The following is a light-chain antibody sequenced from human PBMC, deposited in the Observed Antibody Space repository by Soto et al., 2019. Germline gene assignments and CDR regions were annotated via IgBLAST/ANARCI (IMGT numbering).Light chain of an antibody. CDR3: SSYAGRNIMV. CDR1: SSDVGAYNY. CDR2: EVS. J-gene: IGLJ2*01. Sequence: QSVLTQPPSASGSPGQSVTISCTGTSSDVGAYNYVSWYQQHPGKAPKLMIYEVSKRPSGVPDRFSGSKSGNTASLTVSGLQAEDEADYYCSSYAGRNIMVLGGGTKVTVL. V-gene: IGLV2-8*01.